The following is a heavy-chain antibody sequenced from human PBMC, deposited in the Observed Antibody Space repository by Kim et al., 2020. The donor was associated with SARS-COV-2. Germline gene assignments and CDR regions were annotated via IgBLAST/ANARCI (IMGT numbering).Heavy chain of an antibody. CDR2: IYYRGDT. Sequence: SETLSLTCTVSGDPMSGDYWSWIRQAPGKALEWIGYIYYRGDTKFNPSLNSRVSMSIDTSKNQFSLKLASVTAADTAVYYCARGRGYSFGYYFEYWGQGALVTVSS. V-gene: IGHV4-59*13. D-gene: IGHD5-18*01. CDR1: GDPMSGDY. J-gene: IGHJ4*02. CDR3: ARGRGYSFGYYFEY.